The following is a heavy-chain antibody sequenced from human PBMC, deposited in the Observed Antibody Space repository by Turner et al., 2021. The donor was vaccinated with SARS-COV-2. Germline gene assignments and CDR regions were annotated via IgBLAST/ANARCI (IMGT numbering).Heavy chain of an antibody. J-gene: IGHJ4*02. V-gene: IGHV3-11*06. CDR3: ARDGSTVGGFDY. CDR2: ISSSSYYS. D-gene: IGHD4-17*01. Sequence: QVQLVESGGCLVTPGGSLRLSCAASGFTFSDYYLSWIRLAPGKGLEWVSDISSSSYYSNYADSVKGRFAISRANAKNSMYLQMNSLRAEDTAVYSCARDGSTVGGFDYWGQGTLVTVSS. CDR1: GFTFSDYY.